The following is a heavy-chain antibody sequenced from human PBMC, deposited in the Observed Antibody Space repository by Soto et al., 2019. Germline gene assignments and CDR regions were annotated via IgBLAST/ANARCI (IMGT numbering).Heavy chain of an antibody. Sequence: QVQLVESGGGVVQPGGSLRLSCTTSGFTFNTYGMHWVRQAPGKGLEWVAIIWYDGSNKYYADSVKGRFTISRDNSKNTLYLKRNSLRAEDTALYYCARADCTGAYCYSWPFNYGVDVWGQGTTVTVSS. CDR3: ARADCTGAYCYSWPFNYGVDV. D-gene: IGHD2-15*01. J-gene: IGHJ6*02. V-gene: IGHV3-33*08. CDR1: GFTFNTYG. CDR2: IWYDGSNK.